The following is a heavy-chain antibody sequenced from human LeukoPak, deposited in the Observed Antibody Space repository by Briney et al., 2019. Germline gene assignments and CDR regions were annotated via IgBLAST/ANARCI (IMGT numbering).Heavy chain of an antibody. V-gene: IGHV1-24*01. Sequence: ASVKVSCKVSGYTLTELSMHWVRQAPGKGLEWMGGFDPEDGETVYAQKFQGRVTITTDESTSTAYMELSSLRSEDTAVYYCARERRGLSQYYYDSSGYDIDYWGQGTLVTVSS. CDR2: FDPEDGET. CDR1: GYTLTELS. J-gene: IGHJ4*02. D-gene: IGHD3-22*01. CDR3: ARERRGLSQYYYDSSGYDIDY.